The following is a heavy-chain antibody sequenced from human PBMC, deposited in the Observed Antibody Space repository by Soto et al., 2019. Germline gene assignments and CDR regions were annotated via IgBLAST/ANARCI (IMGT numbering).Heavy chain of an antibody. CDR3: ARAGDWNYVQDF. CDR1: GFTFSSYG. Sequence: GGSLRLSCAASGFTFSSYGMHWVRQAPVKGLEWVARINSDGSNINYADSVKGRFTISRDNSKNTVFLQMHSLTDDDSALYFCARAGDWNYVQDFWGQGTLVTVSS. CDR2: INSDGSNI. D-gene: IGHD1-7*01. V-gene: IGHV3-74*01. J-gene: IGHJ4*02.